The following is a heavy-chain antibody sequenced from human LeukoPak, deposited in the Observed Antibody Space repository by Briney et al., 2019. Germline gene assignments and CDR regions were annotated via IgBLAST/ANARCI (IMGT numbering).Heavy chain of an antibody. Sequence: LEASVKVSCKVSGYTFTGYYMHWVRQAPGQGLEWMGWINPNSGGTNYAQKFQGRVTMTRDTSISTAYMELSRLRSDDTAVYYCARDPQFSYSSSWYDHWGQGTLVTVSS. CDR1: GYTFTGYY. CDR3: ARDPQFSYSSSWYDH. CDR2: INPNSGGT. D-gene: IGHD6-13*01. V-gene: IGHV1-2*02. J-gene: IGHJ5*02.